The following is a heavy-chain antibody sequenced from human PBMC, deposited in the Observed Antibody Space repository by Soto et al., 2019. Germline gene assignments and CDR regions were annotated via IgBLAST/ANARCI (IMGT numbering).Heavy chain of an antibody. Sequence: SETLSLTCAVSGGSISSSNWWSWVRQPPGKGLEWIGEIYHSGSTNYNPSLKSRVTILVDKSKNQFSLKLSSVTAADTAVYYCARDTITGLFDYWGQGTLVTVSS. CDR1: GGSISSSNW. CDR3: ARDTITGLFDY. J-gene: IGHJ4*02. D-gene: IGHD2-8*02. V-gene: IGHV4-4*02. CDR2: IYHSGST.